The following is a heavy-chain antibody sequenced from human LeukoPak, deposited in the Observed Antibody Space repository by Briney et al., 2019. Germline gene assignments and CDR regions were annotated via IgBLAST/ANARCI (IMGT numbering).Heavy chain of an antibody. CDR1: GGSVSSGSYY. CDR3: ARDLIH. Sequence: SETLSLTCTVSGGSVSSGSYYWSWIRQPPGKGLEWIGYIYYSGITNYNPSLKSRVTISVDTSKNQFSLKLSSVTAADTAVYYCARDLIHWGQGTLVTVSS. J-gene: IGHJ4*02. V-gene: IGHV4-61*01. CDR2: IYYSGIT. D-gene: IGHD2-8*01.